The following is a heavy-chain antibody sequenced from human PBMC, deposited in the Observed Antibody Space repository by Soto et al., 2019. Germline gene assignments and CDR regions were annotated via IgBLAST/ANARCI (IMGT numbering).Heavy chain of an antibody. J-gene: IGHJ4*02. CDR2: ISGSGGST. CDR1: GFTFSSFR. Sequence: GGSLRLSCAAAGFTFSSFRMHWVRQAPGKGLEWVSAISGSGGSTYYADSVKGRFTISRDNSKNTLYLQMNSLRAEDTAVYYCAKDLATAAAGTGYYFDYWGQGTLVTVSS. D-gene: IGHD6-13*01. V-gene: IGHV3-23*01. CDR3: AKDLATAAAGTGYYFDY.